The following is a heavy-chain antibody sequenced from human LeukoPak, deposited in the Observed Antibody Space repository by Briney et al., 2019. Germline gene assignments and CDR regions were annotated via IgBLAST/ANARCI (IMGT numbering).Heavy chain of an antibody. CDR2: IFSGGST. V-gene: IGHV3-53*01. J-gene: IGHJ4*02. D-gene: IGHD3-22*01. CDR3: VYYDSSGYLDY. CDR1: EFSVGDSY. Sequence: HPGGSLRLSCAAFEFSVGDSYMSWVRQAPGKGLQWVSVIFSGGSTYYTDSVKGRFTLSRDNSKNTLYLQMNSLRAEDTAVYYCVYYDSSGYLDYWGQGTLVTVSS.